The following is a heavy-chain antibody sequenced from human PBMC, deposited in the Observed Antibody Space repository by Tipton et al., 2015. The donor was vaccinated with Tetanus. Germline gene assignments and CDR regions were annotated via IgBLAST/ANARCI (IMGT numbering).Heavy chain of an antibody. Sequence: TLSLTCTVSGGSISSYYWSWIRRPPGKGLEWIGYIYYSGSTNYNPSLKSRVTISVDTSKNQFSLKLSSVTAADTAVYYCARDRGYYYDSSGYYLGHFDYWGQGTLVTVSS. D-gene: IGHD3-22*01. CDR2: IYYSGST. CDR1: GGSISSYY. V-gene: IGHV4-59*01. CDR3: ARDRGYYYDSSGYYLGHFDY. J-gene: IGHJ4*02.